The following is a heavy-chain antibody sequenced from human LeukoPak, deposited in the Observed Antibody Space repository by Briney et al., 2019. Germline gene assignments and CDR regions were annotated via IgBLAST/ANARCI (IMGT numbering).Heavy chain of an antibody. CDR3: ARSSDGNWFDP. CDR1: GYTFTIYA. V-gene: IGHV1-3*01. CDR2: INAGNGNT. Sequence: ASVTVSCTASGYTFTIYAMYWVRQAPGQRLEWMGWINAGNGNTKYSQKFQGRVTIIRDTSASTAYMELSSLRSEDTAVYYCARSSDGNWFDPWGQGTLVTVSS. J-gene: IGHJ5*02. D-gene: IGHD3-10*01.